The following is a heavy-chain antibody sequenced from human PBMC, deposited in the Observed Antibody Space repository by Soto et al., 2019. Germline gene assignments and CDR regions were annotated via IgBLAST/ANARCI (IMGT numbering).Heavy chain of an antibody. CDR1: GGSISSGGYS. CDR3: ARDQLEGNWFDP. CDR2: IYHSWST. Sequence: QLQLQESGSGLVRPSQTLSLTCAVSGGSISSGGYSWNWIRQPPGTGLEWIGYIYHSWSTLYNPSLKSRVTISVDKSKNQFSLKLSSVTAADTAVYYCARDQLEGNWFDPWGQGTLVTVSS. J-gene: IGHJ5*02. V-gene: IGHV4-30-2*01. D-gene: IGHD1-1*01.